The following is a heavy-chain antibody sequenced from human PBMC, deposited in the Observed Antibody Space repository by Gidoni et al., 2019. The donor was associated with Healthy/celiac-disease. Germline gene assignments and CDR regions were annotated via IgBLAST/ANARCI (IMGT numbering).Heavy chain of an antibody. CDR2: IYYSGST. J-gene: IGHJ4*02. V-gene: IGHV4-39*01. CDR3: ARLRTAMAPNYDY. Sequence: IGSIYYSGSTYYNPSLKSRVTISVDTSKNQFSLKLSSVTAADTAVYYCARLRTAMAPNYDYWGQGTLVTVSS. D-gene: IGHD5-18*01.